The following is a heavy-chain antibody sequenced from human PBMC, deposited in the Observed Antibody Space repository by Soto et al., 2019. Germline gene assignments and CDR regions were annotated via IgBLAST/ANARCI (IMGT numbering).Heavy chain of an antibody. V-gene: IGHV1-46*01. CDR3: ATSVNSAMAFDD. J-gene: IGHJ4*02. Sequence: QVQLVQSGAEVKKPGASVTVSCKASGYTFTHYYIHCVRQAPGQGLEWMGIITPNGGSTTYAQKFRAGFTMTRDTSTSTVYMELSSLRSEDSAVYYGATSVNSAMAFDDWGQGTLVTVSS. D-gene: IGHD5-18*01. CDR1: GYTFTHYY. CDR2: ITPNGGST.